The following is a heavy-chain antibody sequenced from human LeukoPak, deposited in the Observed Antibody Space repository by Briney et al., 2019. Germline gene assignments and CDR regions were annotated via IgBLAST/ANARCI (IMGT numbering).Heavy chain of an antibody. CDR3: ARDSSLLSGYGD. CDR1: GYTFISYG. Sequence: ASVKVSCKASGYTFISYGITWVRQAPGQGLEWTGWISAYNGNTNYAQKLQGRVTMTTDTSTSTAYMELRSLRSDDTAVYYCARDSSLLSGYGDWGQGTLVTVSS. CDR2: ISAYNGNT. V-gene: IGHV1-18*01. J-gene: IGHJ4*02. D-gene: IGHD5-12*01.